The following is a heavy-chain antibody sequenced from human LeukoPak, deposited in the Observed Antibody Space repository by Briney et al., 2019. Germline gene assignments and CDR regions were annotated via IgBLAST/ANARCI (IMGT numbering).Heavy chain of an antibody. V-gene: IGHV3-53*01. CDR1: GFTVSSNY. Sequence: GGSLRLSCAASGFTVSSNYMSWVRQAPGKGLEWVSVIYGGGSTYYADSVKGRFTISRDNSKNTLYLQMNSLRAEDTAVYYCARAQRRDAFDIWGQGTMVTVSS. D-gene: IGHD6-25*01. CDR2: IYGGGST. CDR3: ARAQRRDAFDI. J-gene: IGHJ3*02.